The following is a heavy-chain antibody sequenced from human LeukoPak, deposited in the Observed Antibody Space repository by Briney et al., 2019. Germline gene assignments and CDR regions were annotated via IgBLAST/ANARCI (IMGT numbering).Heavy chain of an antibody. J-gene: IGHJ4*02. CDR2: ISWNSGSI. CDR1: GFTFDDYA. CDR3: AKDQTTVVTLGFDY. Sequence: PGGSLRLSCAASGFTFDDYAMHWVRQAPGKGLEWVSGISWNSGSIGYADSVKGRFTISRDNAKNSLYLQMNSLRAEDMALYYCAKDQTTVVTLGFDYWGQGTLVTVSS. D-gene: IGHD4-23*01. V-gene: IGHV3-9*03.